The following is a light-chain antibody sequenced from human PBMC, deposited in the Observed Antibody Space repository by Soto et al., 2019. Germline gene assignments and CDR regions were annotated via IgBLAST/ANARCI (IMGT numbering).Light chain of an antibody. Sequence: QPVLTQSPSASASLGASVKLTCTLSSGHSNYAIAWHQQQPEKGPRYLMKVNSGGSHIKGDGIPDRFSGSSSGAERYLFISSLQSEDEADYYCQTWGTGSAXVVXXXXTQLXXL. V-gene: IGLV4-69*01. J-gene: IGLJ7*01. CDR2: VNSGGSH. CDR1: SGHSNYA. CDR3: QTWGTGSAXVV.